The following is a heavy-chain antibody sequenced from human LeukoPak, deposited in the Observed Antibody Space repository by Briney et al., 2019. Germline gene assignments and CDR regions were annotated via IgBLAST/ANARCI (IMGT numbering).Heavy chain of an antibody. CDR1: GYTFTGYY. D-gene: IGHD6-13*01. Sequence: GASVKVSCKASGYTFTGYYMHWVRQAPGQGLEWMGRINPNSGGTNYAQKFQGRVTMTRDTSISTAYMELSRLRSDDTAVYYCAREGSPRIAAAFAEYFQHWGQGTLVTVSS. CDR3: AREGSPRIAAAFAEYFQH. CDR2: INPNSGGT. V-gene: IGHV1-2*06. J-gene: IGHJ1*01.